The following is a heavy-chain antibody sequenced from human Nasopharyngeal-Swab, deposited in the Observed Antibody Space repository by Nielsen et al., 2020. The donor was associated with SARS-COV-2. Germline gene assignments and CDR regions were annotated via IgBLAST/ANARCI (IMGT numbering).Heavy chain of an antibody. D-gene: IGHD1-26*01. Sequence: GESLKISCAASGFTFSSYAMNWVRQAPGKGLEWVSAISGSGGSTYYADSVKGRFTISRDNSKNTLYLQMNSLRAEDTAVYYCASGSYADFDYWGQGTLVTVSS. V-gene: IGHV3-23*01. CDR2: ISGSGGST. CDR3: ASGSYADFDY. CDR1: GFTFSSYA. J-gene: IGHJ4*02.